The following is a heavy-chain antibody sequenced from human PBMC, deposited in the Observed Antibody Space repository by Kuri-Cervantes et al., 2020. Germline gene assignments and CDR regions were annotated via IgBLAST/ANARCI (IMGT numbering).Heavy chain of an antibody. CDR1: GGSISSGSYY. J-gene: IGHJ3*02. Sequence: SCTVSGGSISSGSYYWSWIRQPAGKGLEWIGRIYTSGSTNYNPSLKSRVTISVDTSKNQFSLKLSSVTAADTAVYYCARGPFWDCSGGSCDYSDAFDIWGQGTMVTVSS. D-gene: IGHD2-15*01. CDR3: ARGPFWDCSGGSCDYSDAFDI. V-gene: IGHV4-61*02. CDR2: IYTSGST.